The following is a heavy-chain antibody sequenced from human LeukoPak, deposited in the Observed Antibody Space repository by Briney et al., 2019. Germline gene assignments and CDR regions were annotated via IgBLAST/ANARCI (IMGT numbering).Heavy chain of an antibody. CDR2: FDPEDGET. D-gene: IGHD4-11*01. J-gene: IGHJ3*02. V-gene: IGHV1-24*01. Sequence: ASVKVSCKASGYTFTSYGISWVRQAPGQGLEWMGGFDPEDGETIYAQKFQGRVTMTEDTSTDTAYMELSSLRSEDTAVYYCATDLYGNLRIDAFDIWGQGTMVTVSS. CDR3: ATDLYGNLRIDAFDI. CDR1: GYTFTSYG.